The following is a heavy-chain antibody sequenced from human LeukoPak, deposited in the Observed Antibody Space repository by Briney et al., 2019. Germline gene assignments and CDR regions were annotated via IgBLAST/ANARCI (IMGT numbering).Heavy chain of an antibody. Sequence: PGRSLRLSCAASGFAFSSYGMHWVRQAPGKGLEWVAVISYDGSNKYYADSVKGRFTISRDNSKNTLYLQMNSLRAEDTAVYYCGGIAAAGTGGSNSYYFDYWGQGTLVTVSS. D-gene: IGHD6-13*01. V-gene: IGHV3-30*03. CDR1: GFAFSSYG. CDR2: ISYDGSNK. J-gene: IGHJ4*02. CDR3: GGIAAAGTGGSNSYYFDY.